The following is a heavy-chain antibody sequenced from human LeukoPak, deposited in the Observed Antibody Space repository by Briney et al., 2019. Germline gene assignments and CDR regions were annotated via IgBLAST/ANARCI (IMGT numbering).Heavy chain of an antibody. CDR3: AKLAKYFYGSETYYFFEH. D-gene: IGHD3-10*01. Sequence: ETLSLTCAVYGGSFSGYYWSWIRQPPGKGLEWVANINQYGTEKYYVDSEKGRFTISRDNAKNSLYLQMDSLRVEDTAVYYCAKLAKYFYGSETYYFFEHWGQGTPVTASS. J-gene: IGHJ4*02. CDR2: INQYGTEK. CDR1: GGSFSGYY. V-gene: IGHV3-7*01.